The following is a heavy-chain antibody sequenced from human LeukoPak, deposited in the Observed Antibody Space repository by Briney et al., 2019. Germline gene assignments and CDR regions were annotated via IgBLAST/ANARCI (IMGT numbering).Heavy chain of an antibody. Sequence: ASVKVSCKASGYTFTSYDINWVRQATGQGLEWMGWMNPNSGNTGYAQKFQGRVTMTRNTSISTAYMELCSLRSEDTAVYYCASSEGDMTAFDYWGQGTLVTVSS. CDR2: MNPNSGNT. CDR3: ASSEGDMTAFDY. CDR1: GYTFTSYD. V-gene: IGHV1-8*01. J-gene: IGHJ4*02. D-gene: IGHD3-9*01.